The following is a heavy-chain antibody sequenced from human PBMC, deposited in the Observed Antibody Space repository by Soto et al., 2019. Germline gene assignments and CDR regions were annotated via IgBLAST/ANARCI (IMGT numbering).Heavy chain of an antibody. D-gene: IGHD1-1*01. Sequence: PSETLSLTCAVYGGSFSGYYWSWLRQPPGKGLEWIGEINHSGSPNYNPSLKSRVTISVDTSKNQFSLKMTSVTAADTAVYYCATANWSHHYFDPWGQGTRVTVSS. CDR1: GGSFSGYY. CDR3: ATANWSHHYFDP. CDR2: INHSGSP. V-gene: IGHV4-34*01. J-gene: IGHJ5*02.